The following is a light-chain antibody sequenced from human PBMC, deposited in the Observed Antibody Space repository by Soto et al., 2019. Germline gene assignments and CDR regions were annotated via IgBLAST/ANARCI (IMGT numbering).Light chain of an antibody. J-gene: IGLJ1*01. Sequence: QSALTQPASVSGSPGQSITISCTGTSTDVGRYNYVSWYQHRPGEAPKLMIFEVTKRPSGVSNRFSGSKSGNTASLTISGLQAEDEADYFCNSYTTSSTYVFGSGTKVTVL. CDR2: EVT. CDR1: STDVGRYNY. CDR3: NSYTTSSTYV. V-gene: IGLV2-14*01.